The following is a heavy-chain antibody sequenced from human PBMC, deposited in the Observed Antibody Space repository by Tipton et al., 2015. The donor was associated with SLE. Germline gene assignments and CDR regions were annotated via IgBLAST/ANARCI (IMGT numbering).Heavy chain of an antibody. CDR1: GFTFSSYG. D-gene: IGHD6-13*01. V-gene: IGHV3-30*02. CDR3: AKGVYSCSD. Sequence: SLRLSCAASGFTFSSYGMHWVRQAPGKGLEWLTFIQNDGSNKYYADSVKGRFTISRDNSKNTLYLQMNSLRAEDTAVYYCAKGVYSCSDWGQGTLVTVSS. J-gene: IGHJ4*02. CDR2: IQNDGSNK.